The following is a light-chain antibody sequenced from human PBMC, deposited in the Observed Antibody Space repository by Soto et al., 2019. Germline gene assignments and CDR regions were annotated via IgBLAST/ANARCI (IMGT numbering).Light chain of an antibody. CDR3: SSYAGSNRVV. CDR2: EVS. CDR1: SSDVGGYNY. J-gene: IGLJ2*01. V-gene: IGLV2-8*01. Sequence: QSALTQPPSASGSPGQSGTISCTGTSSDVGGYNYVSWYQQHPGKAPKLMIYEVSKRPSGVPDRFSGSKSGNTASLTVSGLQAEEEADYYFSSYAGSNRVVFGRGSKLTV.